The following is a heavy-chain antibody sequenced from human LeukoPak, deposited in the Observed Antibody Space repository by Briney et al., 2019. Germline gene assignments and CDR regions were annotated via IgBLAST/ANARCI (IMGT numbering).Heavy chain of an antibody. J-gene: IGHJ4*02. V-gene: IGHV3-20*04. Sequence: GGSLRLSCAASGFTFDDYGMSWVRQAPGKGPEWVSGINWNGGSTGYADSVKGRFTISRDNAKNSLYLQMNSLTAEDSAVYYCASRRGSNRPFDYWGQGTLVTVSS. CDR3: ASRRGSNRPFDY. CDR2: INWNGGST. CDR1: GFTFDDYG. D-gene: IGHD1-26*01.